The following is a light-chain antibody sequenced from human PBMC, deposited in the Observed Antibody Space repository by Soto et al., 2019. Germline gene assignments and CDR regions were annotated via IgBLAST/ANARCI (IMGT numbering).Light chain of an antibody. CDR3: QRYYTTPPLLT. Sequence: DIVMTQSPDSLAVSLGERATINCKSSQSILYSSNNENYLSWYQQKPGQPPKLLIYWASTRESGVPDRFSGSGSGTDFTLTISGLQAEDVAVYYCQRYYTTPPLLTFGGGTKVEIK. CDR2: WAS. CDR1: QSILYSSNNENY. J-gene: IGKJ4*01. V-gene: IGKV4-1*01.